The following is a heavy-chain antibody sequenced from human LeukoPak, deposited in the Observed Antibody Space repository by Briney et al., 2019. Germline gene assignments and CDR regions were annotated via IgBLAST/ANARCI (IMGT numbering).Heavy chain of an antibody. CDR3: ARANGGADS. Sequence: PGGSLRLSCAASGFTFDDYAMHWVRQAPGKGLEWVSLISGDAGTIYYADSVKGRFTISRDNSKNSLYLQMNSLRAEDTALYYCARANGGADSWGQGTLVTVSS. CDR1: GFTFDDYA. CDR2: ISGDAGTI. D-gene: IGHD3-10*01. J-gene: IGHJ4*02. V-gene: IGHV3-43*02.